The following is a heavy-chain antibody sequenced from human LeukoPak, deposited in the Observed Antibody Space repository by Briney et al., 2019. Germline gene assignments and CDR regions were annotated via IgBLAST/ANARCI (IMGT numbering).Heavy chain of an antibody. CDR1: GYTLTELS. Sequence: GASVKVPCKVSGYTLTELSMHWVRQAPGKGLEWMGGFDPEDGETIYAQKFQGRVTMTEDTSTDTAYMELSSLRSEDTAVYYCATDLSYSNSYYYYGMDVWGQGTTVTVSS. D-gene: IGHD4-11*01. CDR2: FDPEDGET. J-gene: IGHJ6*02. CDR3: ATDLSYSNSYYYYGMDV. V-gene: IGHV1-24*01.